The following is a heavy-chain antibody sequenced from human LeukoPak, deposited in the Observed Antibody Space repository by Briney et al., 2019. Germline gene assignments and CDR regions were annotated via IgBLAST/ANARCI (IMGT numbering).Heavy chain of an antibody. CDR2: ISSESDSI. CDR3: ARVRLAYCGGDCYSSCAY. V-gene: IGHV3-48*04. CDR1: GFIFSNYN. Sequence: GSLRLSCVASGFIFSNYNMNWVRQAPGKGLEWVSYISSESDSIYYADSVKGRFSISRDNAKNSLYLQMNSLRAEDTAVYYCARVRLAYCGGDCYSSCAYWGQGTLVTVSS. D-gene: IGHD2-21*02. J-gene: IGHJ4*02.